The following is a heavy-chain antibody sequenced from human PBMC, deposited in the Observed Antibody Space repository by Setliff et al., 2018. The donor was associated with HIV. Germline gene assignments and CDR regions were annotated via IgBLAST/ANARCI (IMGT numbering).Heavy chain of an antibody. CDR3: ARKGTGDAFDI. CDR1: GYTFTNFG. D-gene: IGHD1-1*01. J-gene: IGHJ3*02. Sequence: ASVKVSCKASGYTFTNFGISWVRQAPGQGLEWMGWISVSNGNRNSAQKFEGRVTMTTDTSTSTAYMEVRSLRSDDTAVYYCARKGTGDAFDIWGQGTMVTVSS. CDR2: ISVSNGNR. V-gene: IGHV1-18*01.